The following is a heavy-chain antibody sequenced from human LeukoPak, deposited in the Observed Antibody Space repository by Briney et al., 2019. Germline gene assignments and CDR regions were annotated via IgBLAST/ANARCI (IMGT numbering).Heavy chain of an antibody. CDR3: ARVGTYSSSWYYFDY. D-gene: IGHD6-13*01. CDR2: IYYSGST. CDR1: GGSISSYY. J-gene: IGHJ4*02. Sequence: PSETLSLTCTVSGGSISSYYWSWIRQPPGKGLEWIGYIYYSGSTNYNPSLKSRVTISVDTSKNQFSLKLSSVTAADTAVYYCARVGTYSSSWYYFDYWGQGTLVTVSS. V-gene: IGHV4-59*01.